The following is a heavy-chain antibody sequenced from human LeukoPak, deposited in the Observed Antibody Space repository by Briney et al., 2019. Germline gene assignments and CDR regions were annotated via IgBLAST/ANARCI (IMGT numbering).Heavy chain of an antibody. CDR2: IYTSGST. Sequence: PSETLSLTCTVSGGSISSGSYYWSWIRQPAGKGLEWIGRIYTSGSTNYNPSLKSRVTISVDTSKNQFSLKLSSVTAADTAVYYCARERESTIDDFDYWGQGILVTVSS. CDR3: ARERESTIDDFDY. CDR1: GGSISSGSYY. V-gene: IGHV4-61*02. D-gene: IGHD5-24*01. J-gene: IGHJ4*02.